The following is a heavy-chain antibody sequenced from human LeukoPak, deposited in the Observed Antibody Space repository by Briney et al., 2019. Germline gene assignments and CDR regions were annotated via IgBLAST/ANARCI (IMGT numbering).Heavy chain of an antibody. CDR2: IYTSGST. CDR1: GGSISSYY. Sequence: PSETLSLTCAVSGGSISSYYWSWIRQPAGKGLEWIGRIYTSGSTNYNPSLKSRVTMSVDTSKNQFSLKLSSVTAADTAVYYCARDNGRFTMVRGALRKNWFDPWGQGTLVTVSS. J-gene: IGHJ5*02. V-gene: IGHV4-4*07. CDR3: ARDNGRFTMVRGALRKNWFDP. D-gene: IGHD3-10*01.